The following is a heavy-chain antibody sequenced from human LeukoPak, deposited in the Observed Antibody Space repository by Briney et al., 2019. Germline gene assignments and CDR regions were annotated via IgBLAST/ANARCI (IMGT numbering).Heavy chain of an antibody. CDR3: ARGPKYSGYDYGDYYYYYMDV. CDR2: IIPIFGTA. J-gene: IGHJ6*03. D-gene: IGHD5-12*01. Sequence: GASVKVSCKASGGTFSSYAISWVRQAPGQGLGWMGGIIPIFGTANYAQKFQGRVTITTDESTSTAYMELSSLRSKDTAVYYCARGPKYSGYDYGDYYYYYMDVWGKGTTVTVSS. V-gene: IGHV1-69*05. CDR1: GGTFSSYA.